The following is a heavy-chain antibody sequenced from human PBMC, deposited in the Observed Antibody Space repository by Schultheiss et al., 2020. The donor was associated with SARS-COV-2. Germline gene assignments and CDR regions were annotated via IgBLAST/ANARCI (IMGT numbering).Heavy chain of an antibody. Sequence: GGSLRLSCAAFEFTVSSNYMSWVRQAPGKGLEWVSIIYSGGSTYYADSVKGRFTISRDNSKNTLYLQMNSLRAEDTAVYYCAKGGQWLGSNLDDYWGQGTLVTVSS. D-gene: IGHD6-19*01. CDR1: EFTVSSNY. V-gene: IGHV3-53*01. CDR2: IYSGGST. CDR3: AKGGQWLGSNLDDY. J-gene: IGHJ4*02.